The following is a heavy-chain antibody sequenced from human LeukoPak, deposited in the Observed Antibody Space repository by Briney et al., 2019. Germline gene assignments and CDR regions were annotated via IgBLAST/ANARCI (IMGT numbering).Heavy chain of an antibody. CDR3: ARRSSGSYSSSCFDP. D-gene: IGHD1-26*01. CDR2: IYPGDSDT. J-gene: IGHJ5*02. Sequence: GESLKISCKGSGYSFSSYWIGWVRQMPGKGLEWMGIIYPGDSDTRYSPAFQGQVTISADKSIRTAYLQWSSLKASDTAMYFCARRSSGSYSSSCFDPWGQGTLVTVSS. V-gene: IGHV5-51*01. CDR1: GYSFSSYW.